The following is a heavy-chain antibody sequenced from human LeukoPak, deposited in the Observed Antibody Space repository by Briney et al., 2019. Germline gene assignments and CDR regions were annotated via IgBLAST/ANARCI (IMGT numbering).Heavy chain of an antibody. Sequence: GASVKVSCKASGGTFSSYAISWVRQAPGQGLEWMGGIIPIFGTANYAQKFQGRVTITADKSTSTAYMELSSLRSGDTAVYYCARPMGMVQLWLLAYWGQGTLVTVSS. CDR2: IIPIFGTA. V-gene: IGHV1-69*06. D-gene: IGHD5-18*01. CDR1: GGTFSSYA. CDR3: ARPMGMVQLWLLAY. J-gene: IGHJ4*02.